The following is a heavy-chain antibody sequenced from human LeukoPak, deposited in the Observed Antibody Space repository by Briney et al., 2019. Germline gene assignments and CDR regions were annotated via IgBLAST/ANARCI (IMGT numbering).Heavy chain of an antibody. D-gene: IGHD2-15*01. CDR2: IIPILGIA. J-gene: IGHJ6*02. CDR3: ATFPRPCSGGSCYSSYYYYGMDV. Sequence: SVKVSCEASGGTFSSYAISWVRQAPGQGLEWMGRIIPILGIANYAQKFQGRVTITADKSTSTAYMELSSLRSEDTAVYYCATFPRPCSGGSCYSSYYYYGMDVWGQGTTVTVSS. CDR1: GGTFSSYA. V-gene: IGHV1-69*04.